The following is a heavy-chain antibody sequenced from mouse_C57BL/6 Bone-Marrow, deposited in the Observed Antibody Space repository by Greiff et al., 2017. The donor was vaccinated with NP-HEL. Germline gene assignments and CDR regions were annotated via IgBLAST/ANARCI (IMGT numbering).Heavy chain of an antibody. CDR3: ARVDGYYGFDY. CDR1: GYAFSSSW. D-gene: IGHD2-3*01. J-gene: IGHJ2*01. CDR2: IYPGDGDT. V-gene: IGHV1-82*01. Sequence: QVQLQQSGPELVKPGASVKISCKASGYAFSSSWMNWVKQRPGKGLEWIGRIYPGDGDTNYNGKFKGKATLTADKSSSTAYMQLSSLTSEDSAVYFCARVDGYYGFDYWGQGTTLTVSS.